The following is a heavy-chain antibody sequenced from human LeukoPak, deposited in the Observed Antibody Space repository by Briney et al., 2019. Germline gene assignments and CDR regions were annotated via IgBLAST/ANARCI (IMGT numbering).Heavy chain of an antibody. CDR3: ARAFRGRVAAAGIRYYYYYMDV. CDR2: IYYSGST. V-gene: IGHV4-59*12. CDR1: GGSISSYY. Sequence: SETLSLTCTVSGGSISSYYWSWIRQPPGKGLEWIGYIYYSGSTNYNPSLKSRVTISVDTSKNQFSLKLSSVTAADTAVYYCARAFRGRVAAAGIRYYYYYMDVWGKGTTVTVSS. D-gene: IGHD6-13*01. J-gene: IGHJ6*03.